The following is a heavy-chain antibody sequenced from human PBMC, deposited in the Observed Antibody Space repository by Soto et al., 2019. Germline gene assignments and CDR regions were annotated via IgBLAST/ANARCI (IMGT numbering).Heavy chain of an antibody. CDR2: IVVGSGNT. D-gene: IGHD3-22*01. V-gene: IGHV1-58*01. CDR1: GFNFRTTA. J-gene: IGHJ4*02. CDR3: AADPYYYDSRDYSSFDQ. Sequence: SVKVSCKASGFNFRTTAVQWVRQARGQRLEWIGWIVVGSGNTNYAQKFQERVTITRDMSTNTAYMDVSRLRSEDTAVYYCAADPYYYDSRDYSSFDQWGQGTLVTVSS.